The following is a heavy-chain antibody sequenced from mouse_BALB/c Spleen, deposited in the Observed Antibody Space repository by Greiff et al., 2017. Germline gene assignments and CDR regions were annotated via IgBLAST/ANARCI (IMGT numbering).Heavy chain of an antibody. V-gene: IGHV3-2*02. Sequence: EVKLMESGPGLVKPSQSLSLTCTVTGYSITSDYAWNWIRQFPGNKLEWMGYISYSGSTSYNPSLKSRISITRDTSKNQFFLQLNSVTTEDTATYYCARREDAFAYWGQGTLVTVSA. CDR2: ISYSGST. CDR3: ARREDAFAY. CDR1: GYSITSDYA. J-gene: IGHJ3*01.